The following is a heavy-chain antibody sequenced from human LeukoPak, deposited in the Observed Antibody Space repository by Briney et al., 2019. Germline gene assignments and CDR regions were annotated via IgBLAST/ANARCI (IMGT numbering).Heavy chain of an antibody. Sequence: XWLRQSPSRGLEWLGRTYYRSKRYNDYAEFVKSRININPDTSKNQFSLQLKSVTPEDTAVYYCARDQGFKFLDPWGQGTLVTVSS. CDR3: ARDQGFKFLDP. J-gene: IGHJ5*02. V-gene: IGHV6-1*01. CDR2: TYYRSKRYN.